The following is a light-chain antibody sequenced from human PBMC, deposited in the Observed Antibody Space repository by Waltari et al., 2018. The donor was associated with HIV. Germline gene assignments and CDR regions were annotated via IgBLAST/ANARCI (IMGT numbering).Light chain of an antibody. J-gene: IGLJ3*02. CDR3: ATWDDSLSGPV. V-gene: IGLV1-47*01. CDR1: SSNIESNY. CDR2: RSN. Sequence: QSVLTQPPSASGTPGQRVAISCSGSSSNIESNYVYWYQQLPGTAPKVLIYRSNQRPSGVPDRFSGSKSGTSASLAISALRSEDEADYYCATWDDSLSGPVFGGGTKLTVL.